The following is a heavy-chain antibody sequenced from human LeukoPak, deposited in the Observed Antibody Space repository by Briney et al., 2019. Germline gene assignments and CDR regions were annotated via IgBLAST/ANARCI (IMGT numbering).Heavy chain of an antibody. CDR1: GFTFSSYG. CDR3: ARGPDSSGWYFDY. D-gene: IGHD6-19*01. Sequence: GRSLRLSCAASGFTFSSYGMHWVRQAPGKGLEWVAVIWYDGSNKYYADSVKGRFTISGDNSKNTLYLQMNSLRAEDTAVYYCARGPDSSGWYFDYWGQGTLVTVSS. V-gene: IGHV3-33*01. CDR2: IWYDGSNK. J-gene: IGHJ4*02.